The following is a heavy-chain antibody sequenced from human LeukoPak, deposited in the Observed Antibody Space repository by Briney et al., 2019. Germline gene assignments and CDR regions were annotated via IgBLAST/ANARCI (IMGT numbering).Heavy chain of an antibody. D-gene: IGHD6-13*01. CDR3: ARDRDSSSWYASIDY. CDR2: IHYSGST. Sequence: PSETLSLTCTVSGGSISGSTYYWAWIRQPPGKGLEWIGGIHYSGSTYYNPSLQSRVSISVDTSKNQFSLKLSSVTAADTAVYYCARDRDSSSWYASIDYWGQGTLVTVSS. J-gene: IGHJ4*02. V-gene: IGHV4-39*07. CDR1: GGSISGSTYY.